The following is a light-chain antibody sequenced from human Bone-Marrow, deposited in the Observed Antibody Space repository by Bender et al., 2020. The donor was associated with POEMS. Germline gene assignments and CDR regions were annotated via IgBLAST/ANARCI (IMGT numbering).Light chain of an antibody. CDR1: SGSVSTTFY. J-gene: IGLJ3*02. CDR3: FLFLGSGNWA. Sequence: QTVVTQEPAVSVSPGGTVTLTCGLTSGSVSTTFYPSWYQQTPGQSPRTLIYGTDTRSSGVPDHFSGSILGDKAALTITGARAEDESSYFCFLFLGSGNWAFGGGTKLTVL. CDR2: GTD. V-gene: IGLV8-61*01.